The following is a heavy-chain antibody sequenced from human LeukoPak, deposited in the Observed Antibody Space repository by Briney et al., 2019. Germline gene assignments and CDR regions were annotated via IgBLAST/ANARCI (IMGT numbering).Heavy chain of an antibody. J-gene: IGHJ4*02. CDR2: VSSDGSST. V-gene: IGHV3-74*01. CDR3: AKDASPLGYSGSLDY. CDR1: GFTFSTSW. D-gene: IGHD5-12*01. Sequence: GGSLRLSCAASGFTFSTSWMHWVRQTPGKGLVWVSRVSSDGSSTSYADSVKGRFTISRDNAKNTLYLQMNSLRAEDTAVYYCAKDASPLGYSGSLDYWGQGTLVTVSS.